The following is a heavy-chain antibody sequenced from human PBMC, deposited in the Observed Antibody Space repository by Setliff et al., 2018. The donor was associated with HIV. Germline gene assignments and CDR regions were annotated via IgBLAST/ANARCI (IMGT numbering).Heavy chain of an antibody. V-gene: IGHV3-15*01. CDR2: IKSKTDGGTT. CDR1: GLTFNNAW. CDR3: TTDGVRPRGDDAFDI. J-gene: IGHJ3*02. Sequence: NPGGSLRLSCTASGLTFNNAWMSWVRQAPGKGLEWVGLIKSKTDGGTTDYAAPVKGRFTISRDDSKNTLYLQMNSLKTEDTAVYYCTTDGVRPRGDDAFDIWGQGTMVTVSS. D-gene: IGHD3-10*01.